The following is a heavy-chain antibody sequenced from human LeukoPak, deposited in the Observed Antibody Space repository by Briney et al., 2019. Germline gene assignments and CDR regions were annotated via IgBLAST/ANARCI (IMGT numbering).Heavy chain of an antibody. Sequence: GEALKISCKGSGYSFTSYWIGWVRQMPGKGLEWMGIIYPGDSDTRYSPSFQGQVTISPDKSISHAYLQWSSLKASDTAMYYCARQMGGYSYGSTNFDYWGQGTLVTVSS. CDR3: ARQMGGYSYGSTNFDY. V-gene: IGHV5-51*01. CDR1: GYSFTSYW. D-gene: IGHD5-18*01. CDR2: IYPGDSDT. J-gene: IGHJ4*02.